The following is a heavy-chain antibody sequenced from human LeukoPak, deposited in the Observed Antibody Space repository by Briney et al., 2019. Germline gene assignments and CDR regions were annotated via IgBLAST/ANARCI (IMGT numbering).Heavy chain of an antibody. Sequence: SETLSLTCTVSGGSISSYYWSWIRQPPGKGLEWIGYIYYSGSTYYNPSLKSRVTISVDTSKNQFSLKLSSVTAADTAVYYCARHWRWLQSFDYWGQGTLVTVSS. V-gene: IGHV4-59*08. CDR1: GGSISSYY. CDR3: ARHWRWLQSFDY. CDR2: IYYSGST. D-gene: IGHD5-24*01. J-gene: IGHJ4*02.